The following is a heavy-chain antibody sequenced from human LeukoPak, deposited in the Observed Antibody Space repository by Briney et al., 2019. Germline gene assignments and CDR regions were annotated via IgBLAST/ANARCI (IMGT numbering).Heavy chain of an antibody. CDR1: GFTFTTYG. J-gene: IGHJ6*03. D-gene: IGHD3-22*01. Sequence: PGGTLRLSCSASGFTFTTYGMNWVRQAPGKGLEWVSGIGGSGTRTYYADSVKGRFTISRDNSKNTLYLQMNSLRDEDTAVYYCAKTRYYYDSRGYYYVDFYYYYMDVWGKGTTVTVSS. CDR3: AKTRYYYDSRGYYYVDFYYYYMDV. V-gene: IGHV3-23*01. CDR2: IGGSGTRT.